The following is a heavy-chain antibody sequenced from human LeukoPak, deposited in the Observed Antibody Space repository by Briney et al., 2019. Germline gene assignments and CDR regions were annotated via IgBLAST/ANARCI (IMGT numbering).Heavy chain of an antibody. Sequence: PSETLSLTCTVSGGSITGYYWGWIRQPPGKRLEWIGYIYYSGSTNYKPSLKSRVTISVDTSKNQFSLKLTSVTAADTAVYYCARLGCGGDCYNNYFDHWGQGTLVTVSS. J-gene: IGHJ4*02. V-gene: IGHV4-59*08. CDR1: GGSITGYY. D-gene: IGHD2-21*02. CDR3: ARLGCGGDCYNNYFDH. CDR2: IYYSGST.